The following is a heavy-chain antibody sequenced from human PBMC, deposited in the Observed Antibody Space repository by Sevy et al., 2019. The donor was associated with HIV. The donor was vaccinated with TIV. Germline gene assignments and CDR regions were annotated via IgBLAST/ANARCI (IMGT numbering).Heavy chain of an antibody. CDR2: ISGGGGGT. CDR3: AKHYIHDIADGWYFDL. V-gene: IGHV3-23*01. D-gene: IGHD6-13*01. J-gene: IGHJ2*01. Sequence: GGSLRLSCAASGFTFNNYAMSWVRQAPGKGLEGKGLEWVSTISGGGGGTYYADSVRGRFTISRDNSKNTLYLQVNSLRVEDTAMYYCAKHYIHDIADGWYFDLWGRGTLVTVSS. CDR1: GFTFNNYA.